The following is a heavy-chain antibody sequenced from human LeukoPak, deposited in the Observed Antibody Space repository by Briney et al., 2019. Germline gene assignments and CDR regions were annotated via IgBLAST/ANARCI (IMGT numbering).Heavy chain of an antibody. CDR2: IYPSDSET. Sequence: GESLKISCKGSGYSFSSYWIAWVRQMPGKGLEWMGIIYPSDSETTYSPSFQGQVTISADKSINTAYLQWSSLRALDTAMYYCARSVGATPLDYWGQGTLVTVSS. CDR3: ARSVGATPLDY. CDR1: GYSFSSYW. V-gene: IGHV5-51*01. J-gene: IGHJ4*02. D-gene: IGHD1-26*01.